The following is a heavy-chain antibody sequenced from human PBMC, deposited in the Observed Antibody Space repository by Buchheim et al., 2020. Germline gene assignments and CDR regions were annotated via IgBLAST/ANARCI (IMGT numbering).Heavy chain of an antibody. D-gene: IGHD3-10*01. J-gene: IGHJ5*02. CDR3: ARDYITYGSIDFGH. CDR1: GFTFRTYW. CDR2: IKEDGSIK. V-gene: IGHV3-7*01. Sequence: EVQLVESGGGLVQPGGSLRLSCAASGFTFRTYWMSWVRQAPGKGLEWVANIKEDGSIKYYVDSVKGRFTISRDNAKDSPYLQMNSLRVEDTAVYYCARDYITYGSIDFGHWGQGTL.